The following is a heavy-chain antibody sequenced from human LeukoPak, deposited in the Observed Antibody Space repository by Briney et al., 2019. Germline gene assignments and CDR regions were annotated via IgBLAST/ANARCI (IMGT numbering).Heavy chain of an antibody. Sequence: ASVKVSCKASGYSFTSNYIHWVRQAPGQGLEWMGMIYPRDGSTSYAQKFQGRVTVTRDTSTSTVHMELSGLRSEDTAVFYCAGSLKFITMIPHYWGQGTLVTVSS. D-gene: IGHD3-22*01. CDR2: IYPRDGST. J-gene: IGHJ4*02. CDR3: AGSLKFITMIPHY. V-gene: IGHV1-46*01. CDR1: GYSFTSNY.